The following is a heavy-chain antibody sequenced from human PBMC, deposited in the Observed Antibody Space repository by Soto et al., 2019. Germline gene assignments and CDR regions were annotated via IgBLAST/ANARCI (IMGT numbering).Heavy chain of an antibody. D-gene: IGHD5-12*01. V-gene: IGHV3-73*01. CDR2: IRSKGNNYAT. Sequence: GGSLRLSCAASGFTFSGSAIHWVRQASGKGLERIGRIRSKGNNYATAYAASVKGRFTISRDDSKNTAFLQMNSLKTEDTAVYYCTRLGDGYNYWFDYWGQGTLVTVSS. CDR3: TRLGDGYNYWFDY. CDR1: GFTFSGSA. J-gene: IGHJ4*02.